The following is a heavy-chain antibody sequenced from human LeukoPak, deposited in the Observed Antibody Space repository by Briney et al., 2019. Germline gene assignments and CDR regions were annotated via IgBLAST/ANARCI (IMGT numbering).Heavy chain of an antibody. CDR3: ARDPGSGWYASDY. V-gene: IGHV3-53*01. Sequence: GGSLRLSCAASGFTVSSNYMSWVRQAPGKGLEWVSVIYSGGSTYYADSVKGRFTISRDNSKNTLYLQMNSLRAEDTAVYYCARDPGSGWYASDYWGQGTLVTVSS. D-gene: IGHD6-19*01. CDR1: GFTVSSNY. CDR2: IYSGGST. J-gene: IGHJ4*02.